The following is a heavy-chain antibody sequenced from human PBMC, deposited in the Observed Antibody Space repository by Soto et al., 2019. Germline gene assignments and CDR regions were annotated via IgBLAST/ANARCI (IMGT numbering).Heavy chain of an antibody. CDR2: LISSGESP. CDR1: GFTFSTQA. CDR3: AKDLHGSGWSFDQ. D-gene: IGHD6-19*01. J-gene: IGHJ4*02. V-gene: IGHV3-23*01. Sequence: PVGSLRLSCSASGFTFSTQAMAWVRQAPGKGLEWVSALISSGESPDYADSVKGRFTISRDNSKNTLYLQMNSLRADDTAVYYCAKDLHGSGWSFDQWGQGTVVTVSS.